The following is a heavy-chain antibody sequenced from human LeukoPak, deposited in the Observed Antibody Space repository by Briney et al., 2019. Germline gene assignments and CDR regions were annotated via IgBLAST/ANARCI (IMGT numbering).Heavy chain of an antibody. CDR1: GFTFSSYA. V-gene: IGHV3-30*18. CDR2: ISYDGSNK. CDR3: AKQGGDNAFDI. Sequence: GRSLRLSCAASGFTFSSYAMHWVRQAPGKGLEWVAVISYDGSNKYYADSVKGRFSISRDNSKNTLHLQMNSLRAEDTAVYYCAKQGGDNAFDIWGQGTMVTVSS. J-gene: IGHJ3*02. D-gene: IGHD3-16*01.